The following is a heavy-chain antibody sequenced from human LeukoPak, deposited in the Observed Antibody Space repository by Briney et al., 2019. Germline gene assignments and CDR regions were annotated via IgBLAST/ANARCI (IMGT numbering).Heavy chain of an antibody. V-gene: IGHV3-23*01. J-gene: IGHJ4*02. CDR2: ISGSGGGT. D-gene: IGHD3-22*01. CDR1: GITLSNYA. CDR3: AKRGVVIRVILVGFHKEAYYFDS. Sequence: PGGSLRLSCAVSGITLSNYAMSWVRQAPGKGLEWVAGISGSGGGTHYADSVKGRFPISRDNPKNTLYLQMNNLRAGDTAVYFCAKRGVVIRVILVGFHKEAYYFDSWGQGALVTVSS.